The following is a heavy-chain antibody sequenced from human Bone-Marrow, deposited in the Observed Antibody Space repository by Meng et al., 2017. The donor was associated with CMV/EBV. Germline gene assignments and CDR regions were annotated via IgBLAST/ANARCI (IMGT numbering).Heavy chain of an antibody. J-gene: IGHJ4*02. CDR2: IKSKTDGGTT. Sequence: GESLKISCAASGSTFSNAWMSWVRQAPGKGQEWVGRIKSKTDGGTTDYAAPVKGRFTISRDDSKNTLYLQMNSLKTEDTAVYYCTTNVYFDYWGQGTLVTVSS. CDR1: GSTFSNAW. V-gene: IGHV3-15*01. CDR3: TTNVYFDY.